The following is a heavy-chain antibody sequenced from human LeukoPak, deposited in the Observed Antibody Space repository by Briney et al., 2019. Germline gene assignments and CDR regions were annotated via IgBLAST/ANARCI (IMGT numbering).Heavy chain of an antibody. J-gene: IGHJ3*02. CDR2: ISAYNGNT. CDR1: GYTFTSYG. CDR3: ARVQWETYYYDSSGPLNAFDI. Sequence: ASVNVSCKASGYTFTSYGISWVRQAPGQGLEWMGWISAYNGNTNYAQKLQGRVTMTTDTSTSTAYMELRSLRSDDTAVYYCARVQWETYYYDSSGPLNAFDIWGQGTMVTVSS. V-gene: IGHV1-18*01. D-gene: IGHD3-22*01.